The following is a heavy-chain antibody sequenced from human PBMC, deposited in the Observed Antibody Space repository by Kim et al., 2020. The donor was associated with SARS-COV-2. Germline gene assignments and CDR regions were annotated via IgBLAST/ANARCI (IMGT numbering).Heavy chain of an antibody. J-gene: IGHJ4*02. V-gene: IGHV3-74*01. Sequence: GGSLRLSCAASGFTFSSYWMHWVRQAPGKGLVWVSRINSDGSSTSYADSVKGRFTISRDNAKNALYLQMNSLRAEDTAVYYCARVYDYVWGSYRLFRYYFDYWGQGTLVTVSS. CDR1: GFTFSSYW. CDR3: ARVYDYVWGSYRLFRYYFDY. D-gene: IGHD3-16*02. CDR2: INSDGSST.